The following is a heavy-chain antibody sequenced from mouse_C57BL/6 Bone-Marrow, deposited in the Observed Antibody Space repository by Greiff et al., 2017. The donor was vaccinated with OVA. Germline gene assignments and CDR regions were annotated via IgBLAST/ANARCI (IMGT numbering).Heavy chain of an antibody. D-gene: IGHD1-1*01. V-gene: IGHV1-66*01. CDR1: GYSFTSYY. J-gene: IGHJ1*03. Sequence: VQVVESGPELVKPGASVKISCKASGYSFTSYYIHWVKQRPGQGLEWIGWIYPGSGNTKYNEKFKGKATLTADTSSSTAYMQLSSLTSEDSAVYYCASPTVVGPFDVWGTGTTVTVSS. CDR3: ASPTVVGPFDV. CDR2: IYPGSGNT.